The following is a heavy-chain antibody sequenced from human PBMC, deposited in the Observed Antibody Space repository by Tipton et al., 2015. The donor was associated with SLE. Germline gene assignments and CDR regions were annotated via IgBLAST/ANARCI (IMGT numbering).Heavy chain of an antibody. Sequence: TLSLTCAVSGGSISSSNWWSWVRQPPGKGLEWIGEIYHSGSTNYNPSLKSRVTISTDTSKNQFSLKLSSVTAADTAVYYCARIRVSNFYYYYYMDVWGKGTTVTVSS. CDR3: ARIRVSNFYYYYYMDV. J-gene: IGHJ6*03. CDR1: GGSISSSNW. V-gene: IGHV4-4*02. CDR2: IYHSGST. D-gene: IGHD4-11*01.